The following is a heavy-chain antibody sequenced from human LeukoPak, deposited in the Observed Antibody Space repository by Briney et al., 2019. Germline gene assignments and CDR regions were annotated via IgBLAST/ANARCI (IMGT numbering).Heavy chain of an antibody. Sequence: ASVKVSCKASGYTFSGYYLHWVRQATGQGLEWMGWMNPNSGNTGYAQKFQGRVTMTRNTSISTAYMELSSLRSEDTAVYYCARVDIVATWIDYWGQGTLVTVSS. J-gene: IGHJ4*02. CDR1: GYTFSGYY. D-gene: IGHD5-12*01. CDR3: ARVDIVATWIDY. CDR2: MNPNSGNT. V-gene: IGHV1-8*02.